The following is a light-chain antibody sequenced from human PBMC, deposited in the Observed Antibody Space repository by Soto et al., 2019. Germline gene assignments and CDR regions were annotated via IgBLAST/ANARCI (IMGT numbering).Light chain of an antibody. CDR2: GAR. CDR1: QSVSSN. Sequence: EIVLTQSPGTLSLSPGERATLSCRASQSVSSNLAWYQQKPGQAPRLLIYGARTRATGVPDRFSASGSGTDFSLTISRLEPEDFAVYYCQQYGTSPWTFGQGTKVDNK. CDR3: QQYGTSPWT. V-gene: IGKV3-20*01. J-gene: IGKJ1*01.